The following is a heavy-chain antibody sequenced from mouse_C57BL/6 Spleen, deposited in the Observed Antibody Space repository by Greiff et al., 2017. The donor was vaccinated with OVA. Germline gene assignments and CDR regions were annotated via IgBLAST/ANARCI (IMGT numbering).Heavy chain of an antibody. J-gene: IGHJ1*03. CDR1: GYAFSSSW. Sequence: VQLQQSGPELVKPGASVKISCKASGYAFSSSWMNWVKQRPGKGLEWIGRIYPGDGDTNYNGKFKGKATLTADKSSSTAYMQLSSLTSEDSAVYFCARTTVDHWYFDVWGTGTTVTVSS. CDR3: ARTTVDHWYFDV. CDR2: IYPGDGDT. D-gene: IGHD1-1*01. V-gene: IGHV1-82*01.